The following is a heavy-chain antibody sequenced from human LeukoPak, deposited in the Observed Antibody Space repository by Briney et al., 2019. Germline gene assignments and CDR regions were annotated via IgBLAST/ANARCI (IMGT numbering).Heavy chain of an antibody. J-gene: IGHJ4*02. D-gene: IGHD4-17*01. CDR2: VDSSGNT. CDR1: VVSMNGYY. V-gene: IGHV4-4*07. CDR3: ARLFRGDYVLFDY. Sequence: PSETLSLTCSVSVVSMNGYYWSWLRQSAGNRLEWIGHVDSSGNTNYNPSLESRVTMSVDTSKKQFSLKLSSVTAADTAVYYCARLFRGDYVLFDYWGQGTLVTVSS.